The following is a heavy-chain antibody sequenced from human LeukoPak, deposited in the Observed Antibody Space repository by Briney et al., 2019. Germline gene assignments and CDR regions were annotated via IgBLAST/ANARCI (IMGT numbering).Heavy chain of an antibody. Sequence: SETLSLTCTVSGGSISNDYWSWIRQPPGKGLEWIGYIFYSGSTNYNPSLKSRVTISIDTSKNQFSLKLSSVTAADTALYYCARGPGTWYYYWGQGTLVTVSS. V-gene: IGHV4-59*12. CDR3: ARGPGTWYYY. CDR2: IFYSGST. D-gene: IGHD6-13*01. J-gene: IGHJ4*02. CDR1: GGSISNDY.